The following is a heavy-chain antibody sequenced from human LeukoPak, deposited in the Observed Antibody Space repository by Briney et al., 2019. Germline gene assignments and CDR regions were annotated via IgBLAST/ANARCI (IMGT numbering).Heavy chain of an antibody. CDR1: DYSISSGYC. V-gene: IGHV4-38-2*02. J-gene: IGHJ3*02. Sequence: PSETLSLTCTVSDYSISSGYCWGWVRQPPGKGLEWIGSIYHSGSTYYNPSLKSRVTISVDTSKNQFSLKLSSVTAADTAVYYCARLAQWHNAFDIWGQGTMVTVSS. CDR2: IYHSGST. CDR3: ARLAQWHNAFDI. D-gene: IGHD6-19*01.